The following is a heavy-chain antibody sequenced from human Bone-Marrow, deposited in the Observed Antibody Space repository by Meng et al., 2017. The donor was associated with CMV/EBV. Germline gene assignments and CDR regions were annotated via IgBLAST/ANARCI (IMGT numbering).Heavy chain of an antibody. CDR3: ARDLDPEAFGYYYGMDV. CDR1: GFTFTSFW. Sequence: GESLKISCAASGFTFTSFWMNWVRQAPGKGLEWVANIKQDGSEKYYVDSVKGRFTISRDNAKNSLYLQMNSLRAEDTAVYYCARDLDPEAFGYYYGMDVWGQGTTVTVSS. D-gene: IGHD1-14*01. V-gene: IGHV3-7*01. J-gene: IGHJ6*02. CDR2: IKQDGSEK.